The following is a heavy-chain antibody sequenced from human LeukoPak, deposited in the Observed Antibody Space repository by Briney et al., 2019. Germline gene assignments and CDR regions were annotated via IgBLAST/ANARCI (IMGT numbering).Heavy chain of an antibody. J-gene: IGHJ4*02. V-gene: IGHV4-59*01. CDR3: ARKSRGYSGSYDY. CDR1: GGSFSGYY. Sequence: SETLSLTCAVYGGSFSGYYWSWIRQPPGKGLEWIGYIYYSGSTNYNPSLKSRVTISVDTSKNQFSLKLSSVTAADTAVYYCARKSRGYSGSYDYWGQGTLVTVSS. D-gene: IGHD1-26*01. CDR2: IYYSGST.